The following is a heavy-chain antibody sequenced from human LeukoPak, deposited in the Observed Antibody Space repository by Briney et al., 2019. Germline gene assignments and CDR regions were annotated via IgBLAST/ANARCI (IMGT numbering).Heavy chain of an antibody. V-gene: IGHV3-15*01. J-gene: IGHJ1*01. Sequence: PGGSLRLSCAASGFTFSNAWMSWVRQAPGKGLEWVGRIKSKTDGGTTDYAAPVKGRFTISRDDSKNTLYLQMNSLKTEDTAVYYCTTLPGITMVRGVKKYFQHWGQGTLVTVSS. D-gene: IGHD3-10*01. CDR2: IKSKTDGGTT. CDR3: TTLPGITMVRGVKKYFQH. CDR1: GFTFSNAW.